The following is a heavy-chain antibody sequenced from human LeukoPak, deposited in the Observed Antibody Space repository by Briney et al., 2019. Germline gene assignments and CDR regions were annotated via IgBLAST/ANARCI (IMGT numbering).Heavy chain of an antibody. CDR2: INPNSGST. J-gene: IGHJ4*02. D-gene: IGHD4-11*01. V-gene: IGHV1-46*01. CDR3: ARGRTTVTSVFDY. Sequence: ASVKVSCKASGYTFTNYYMHWVRQAPGQGLEWMGVINPNSGSTSYAQKFQGRVTMTRDMSTSTVYMELSSLRFGDTAVYYCARGRTTVTSVFDYWGQGTLVTVSS. CDR1: GYTFTNYY.